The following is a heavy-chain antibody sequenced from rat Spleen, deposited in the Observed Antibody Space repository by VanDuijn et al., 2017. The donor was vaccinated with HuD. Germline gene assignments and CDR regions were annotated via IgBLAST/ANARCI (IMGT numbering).Heavy chain of an antibody. CDR1: GFTFSDYY. CDR2: ITNGGGSI. CDR3: TRERPADYYVMDA. V-gene: IGHV5-22*01. J-gene: IGHJ4*01. Sequence: EVQLVESGGGLVQPGRSMKLSCAASGFTFSDYYMAWVRQAPGKGLEWVASITNGGGSIYYADSVEGRFTMSRDDAKSTLYLQMNNLRSEDTATYYCTRERPADYYVMDAWGQGASVTVSS.